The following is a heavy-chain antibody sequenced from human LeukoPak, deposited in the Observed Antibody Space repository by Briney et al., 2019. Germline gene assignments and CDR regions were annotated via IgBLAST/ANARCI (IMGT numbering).Heavy chain of an antibody. CDR3: ARDPYCSSTSCFLGSDY. Sequence: GRSLRLSCAASGFIFSSYAMHWVRQAPGKGLEWVAVISYDKTNKYYADSVKGRFTTSRDNSKNTLYLQMNSLRVDDTAVYYCARDPYCSSTSCFLGSDYWGQGTLVTVSS. J-gene: IGHJ4*02. CDR1: GFIFSSYA. D-gene: IGHD2-2*01. V-gene: IGHV3-30-3*01. CDR2: ISYDKTNK.